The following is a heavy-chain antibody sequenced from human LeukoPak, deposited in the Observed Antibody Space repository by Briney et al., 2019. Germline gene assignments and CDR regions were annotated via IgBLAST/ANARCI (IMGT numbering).Heavy chain of an antibody. Sequence: GGSLRLSCAASGFTFSSYEMNWVRQAPGKGLEWVSYISSSGSTIYYADSVKGRFTISRDNAKNSLYLQMNSLRAEDTAVYYCARVGYSSGWYRNWGQGTLVTVSS. CDR2: ISSSGSTI. J-gene: IGHJ4*02. CDR1: GFTFSSYE. CDR3: ARVGYSSGWYRN. V-gene: IGHV3-48*03. D-gene: IGHD6-19*01.